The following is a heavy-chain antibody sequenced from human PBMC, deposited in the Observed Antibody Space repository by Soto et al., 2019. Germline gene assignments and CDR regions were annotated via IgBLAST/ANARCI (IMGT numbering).Heavy chain of an antibody. D-gene: IGHD2-2*01. CDR1: GYSFTTYW. CDR3: ARMWTYSSSWVNGCLDA. Sequence: PGESLKISCKGAGYSFTTYWIGWVRQTPGKGLEWMGIIYPRDSDTRYSPSFQGQVTISADKSISTAYMELSRLRSDDTAVYYCARMWTYSSSWVNGCLDAWGQGTLVTVSS. J-gene: IGHJ5*02. V-gene: IGHV5-51*01. CDR2: IYPRDSDT.